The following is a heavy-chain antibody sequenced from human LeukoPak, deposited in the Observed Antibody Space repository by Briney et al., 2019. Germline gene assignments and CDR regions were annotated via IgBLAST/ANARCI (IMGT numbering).Heavy chain of an antibody. Sequence: ASVKVSCKASGYTFTSYAMHWVRQAPGQRLEWMGWISAYNGNTNYAQKLQGRVTMTTDTSTSTAYMELRSLRSDDTAVYYCARSKFLIDAFDIWGQGTMVTVSS. CDR3: ARSKFLIDAFDI. J-gene: IGHJ3*02. CDR1: GYTFTSYA. D-gene: IGHD3-3*01. CDR2: ISAYNGNT. V-gene: IGHV1-18*01.